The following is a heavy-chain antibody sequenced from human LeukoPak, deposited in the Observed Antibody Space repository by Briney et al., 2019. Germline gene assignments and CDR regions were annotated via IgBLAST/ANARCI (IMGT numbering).Heavy chain of an antibody. J-gene: IGHJ6*02. CDR1: GFTFSSYA. Sequence: PGRSLRLSCAASGFTFSSYAMHWVRQAPGKGLEWVAVISYDGSNKYYADSVKGRFTISRDNAKNSLYLQMNSLRAEDTAVYYCARDPGSGSYDYYYGMDVWGQGTTVTVSS. CDR2: ISYDGSNK. V-gene: IGHV3-30-3*01. D-gene: IGHD1-26*01. CDR3: ARDPGSGSYDYYYGMDV.